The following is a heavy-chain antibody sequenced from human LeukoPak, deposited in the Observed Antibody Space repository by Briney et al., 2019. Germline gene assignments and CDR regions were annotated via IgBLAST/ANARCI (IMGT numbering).Heavy chain of an antibody. CDR1: GFTFSNE. CDR3: TTADYYGSGSYLRPSDY. J-gene: IGHJ4*02. V-gene: IGHV3-48*03. D-gene: IGHD3-10*01. Sequence: GSLRLSCSASGFTFSNEMNWVRQAPGKGLEWVSSISSGAASIYYTDSVQGRFTISRDNAKNSLYLQMNSLRAEDTAVYYCTTADYYGSGSYLRPSDYWGQGTLVTVSS. CDR2: ISSGAASI.